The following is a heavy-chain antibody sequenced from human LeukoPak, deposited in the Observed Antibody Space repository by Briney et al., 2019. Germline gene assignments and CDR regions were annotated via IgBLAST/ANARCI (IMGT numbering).Heavy chain of an antibody. CDR2: ISGSGGKT. CDR3: ARVDAALDY. Sequence: GGSLRLSCAASGFTFSSYAMSWVRRAPGKGLEGVSGISGSGGKTYYADSVKGRFTISRDNARNSLYLQMNSLRAEDTAIYYCARVDAALDYWGQGTLVTVSS. J-gene: IGHJ4*02. CDR1: GFTFSSYA. D-gene: IGHD6-6*01. V-gene: IGHV3-23*01.